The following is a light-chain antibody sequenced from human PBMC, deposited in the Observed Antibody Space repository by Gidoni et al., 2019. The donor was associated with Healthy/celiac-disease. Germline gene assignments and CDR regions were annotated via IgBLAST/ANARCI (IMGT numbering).Light chain of an antibody. J-gene: IGLJ2*01. Sequence: TVVTQEPSLTVSPGGTVTLTCASSTGAVTSGYYPNWFQQKPGKAPRALIYSTSNQHSWTPARFSGSLLGGKAALTLSGVQPEDEAEYYCLLYYGGAQQEVFGGGTKLSVL. CDR2: STS. CDR1: TGAVTSGYY. V-gene: IGLV7-43*01. CDR3: LLYYGGAQQEV.